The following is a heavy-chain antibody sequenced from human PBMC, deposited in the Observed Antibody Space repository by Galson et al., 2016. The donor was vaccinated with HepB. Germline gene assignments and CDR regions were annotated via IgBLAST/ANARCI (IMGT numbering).Heavy chain of an antibody. Sequence: SLRLSCAASGFTFSNYGMHWVRQAPGEGLEWVAVISYDGSHKFYTDSVRGRFPISRDNSKNTLYLQMNSLRAEDTAVYYCAKDLLSDYVWGSYRFQDWGQGAPVTVSS. V-gene: IGHV3-30*18. D-gene: IGHD3-16*02. CDR1: GFTFSNYG. CDR3: AKDLLSDYVWGSYRFQD. CDR2: ISYDGSHK. J-gene: IGHJ4*02.